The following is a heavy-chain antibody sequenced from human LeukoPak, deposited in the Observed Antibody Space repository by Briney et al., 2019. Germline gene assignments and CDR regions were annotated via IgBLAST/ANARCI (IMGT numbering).Heavy chain of an antibody. CDR3: ARDLGQQLFDY. CDR1: GFTFSSYA. D-gene: IGHD6-13*01. Sequence: GGSLRLSCAASGFTFSSYAMSWVRQAPGKGLERVSVIYSGGSTYYADSVKGRFTISRDNSKNTLYLQMNSLRAEDTAVYYCARDLGQQLFDYWGQGTLVTVSS. V-gene: IGHV3-53*01. J-gene: IGHJ4*02. CDR2: IYSGGST.